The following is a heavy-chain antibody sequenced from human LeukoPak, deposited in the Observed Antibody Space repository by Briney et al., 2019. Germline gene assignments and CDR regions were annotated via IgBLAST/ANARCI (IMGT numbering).Heavy chain of an antibody. D-gene: IGHD2-2*01. J-gene: IGHJ4*02. CDR3: ARDLGHCRSIICSSSAY. Sequence: GASVKVSCKGSGYSFDRYGVSWVRQAPGQGLEWMGWISTYNGNTIYAQKFEGRVTMTTDTSTNTVYMDLRSLRSDGTAVYYCARDLGHCRSIICSSSAYWGQGTLVTVSS. V-gene: IGHV1-18*04. CDR1: GYSFDRYG. CDR2: ISTYNGNT.